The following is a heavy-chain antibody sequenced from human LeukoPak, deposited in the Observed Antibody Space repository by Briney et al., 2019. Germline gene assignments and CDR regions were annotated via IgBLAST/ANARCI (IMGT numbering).Heavy chain of an antibody. J-gene: IGHJ3*02. V-gene: IGHV1-2*02. CDR3: ASGRDYGDERGAFDI. CDR2: INPKSGGT. CDR1: GYTFTGYY. D-gene: IGHD4-17*01. Sequence: EASVKVSCKASGYTFTGYYMHWVRQAPGQGLEWMGWINPKSGGTNYAQKFQGRVTMTRDTSISTAYMELSRLRSDDTAVYYCASGRDYGDERGAFDIWGQGTIVTVSS.